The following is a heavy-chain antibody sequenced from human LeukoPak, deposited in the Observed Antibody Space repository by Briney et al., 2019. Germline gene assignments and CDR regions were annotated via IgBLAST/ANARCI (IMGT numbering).Heavy chain of an antibody. Sequence: ASVKVSCKASGYTFTGYYMHWVRQAPGQGLEWMGWINPNSGGTNYAQKFQGRVTMTRDTSISTAYMELSRLRSDDTAVYYCAREHNSNDYYYYGMDVWGQGTTVTVSS. CDR1: GYTFTGYY. CDR2: INPNSGGT. CDR3: AREHNSNDYYYYGMDV. D-gene: IGHD1-1*01. V-gene: IGHV1-2*02. J-gene: IGHJ6*02.